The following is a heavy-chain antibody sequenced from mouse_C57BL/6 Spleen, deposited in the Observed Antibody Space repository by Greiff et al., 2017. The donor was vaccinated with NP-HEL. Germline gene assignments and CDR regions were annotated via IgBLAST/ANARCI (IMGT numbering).Heavy chain of an antibody. V-gene: IGHV1-62-2*01. CDR3: ARHEDSDYDRGYYFDY. Sequence: VQLQQSGAELVKPGASVKLSCKASGYTFTEYTIHWVKQRSGQGLEWIGWFYPGSGSIKYNEKFKDKATLTADKSSSTVYMELSRLTSEDSAVYFWARHEDSDYDRGYYFDYWGQGTTLTVSS. J-gene: IGHJ2*01. D-gene: IGHD2-4*01. CDR1: GYTFTEYT. CDR2: FYPGSGSI.